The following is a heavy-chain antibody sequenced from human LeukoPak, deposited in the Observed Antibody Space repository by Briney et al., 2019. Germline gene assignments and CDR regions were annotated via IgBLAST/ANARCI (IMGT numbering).Heavy chain of an antibody. D-gene: IGHD2-2*01. V-gene: IGHV3-23*01. J-gene: IGHJ4*02. CDR2: ISGSGGST. CDR1: GFTFSSYG. Sequence: GGSLRLSCAASGFTFSSYGMSWVRQAPGKGLEWVSAISGSGGSTYYADSVKGRFTIPRDNSKNTLYLQMNSLRAEDTALYYCVKHSAPVLAAARFDYWGQGNLVTVSS. CDR3: VKHSAPVLAAARFDY.